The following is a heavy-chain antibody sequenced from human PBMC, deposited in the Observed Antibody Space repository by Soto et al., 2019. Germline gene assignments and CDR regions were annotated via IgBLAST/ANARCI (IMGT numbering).Heavy chain of an antibody. CDR3: ARVLRYCSSTSCWIDY. CDR2: ISYDGSNK. Sequence: GGSLRLSCAASGFTFSGYAMHWVRQAPGKGLEWVAVISYDGSNKYYADSVKGRFTISRDNSKNTLYLQMNSLRAEDTAVYYCARVLRYCSSTSCWIDYWGQGTLVTVSS. CDR1: GFTFSGYA. D-gene: IGHD2-2*01. V-gene: IGHV3-30-3*01. J-gene: IGHJ4*02.